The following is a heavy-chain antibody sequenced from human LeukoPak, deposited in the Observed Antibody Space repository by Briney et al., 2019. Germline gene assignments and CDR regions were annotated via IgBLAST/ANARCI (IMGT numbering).Heavy chain of an antibody. CDR3: AKKIASGSYPLDY. CDR1: GFTFSNSA. V-gene: IGHV3-23*01. Sequence: GGSLRLSCAASGFTFSNSAMSWVRQAPGKGLEWVSAIGSSGGNTYYADSVKGRFTISRDNSKNTLYLQMNSLRAEDTAVYYCAKKIASGSYPLDYWGQGTLVTVSS. CDR2: IGSSGGNT. D-gene: IGHD3-10*01. J-gene: IGHJ4*02.